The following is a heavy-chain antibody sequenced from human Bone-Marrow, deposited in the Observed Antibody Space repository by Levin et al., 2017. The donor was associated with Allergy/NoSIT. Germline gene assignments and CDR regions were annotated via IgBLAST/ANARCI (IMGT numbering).Heavy chain of an antibody. CDR2: IKVSETP. V-gene: IGHV4-34*01. Sequence: SETLSLTCAVNGESFSGHFWTWIRQTPGKVLKGREEIKVSETPNTNRSLKGRVTMSVDLTKQRMFLTLTAVTAADTAVYYCGREAHFYGAGPVDYWAQGTLVTVSS. CDR1: GESFSGHF. J-gene: IGHJ4*02. D-gene: IGHD3-10*01. CDR3: GREAHFYGAGPVDY.